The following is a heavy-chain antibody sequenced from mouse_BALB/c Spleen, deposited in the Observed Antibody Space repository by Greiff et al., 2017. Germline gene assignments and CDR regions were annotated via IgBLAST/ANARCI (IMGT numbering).Heavy chain of an antibody. D-gene: IGHD3-3*01. V-gene: IGHV2-2*02. CDR2: IWSGGST. J-gene: IGHJ4*01. CDR3: ARKGWMDY. CDR1: GFSLTSYG. Sequence: QVQLKQSGPGLVQPSQSLSITCTASGFSLTSYGVHWVRQSPGKGLEWLGVIWSGGSTDYNAAFISRLSISKDNSKSQVFFKMNSLQANDTAINYCARKGWMDYWGQGTSVTVSS.